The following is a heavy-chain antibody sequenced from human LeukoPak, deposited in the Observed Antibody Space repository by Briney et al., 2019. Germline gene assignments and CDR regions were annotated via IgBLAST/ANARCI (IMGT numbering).Heavy chain of an antibody. D-gene: IGHD3-16*02. V-gene: IGHV1-2*02. Sequence: ASLNVSCKASGYTFTGYYMHWVRQAPGQGLEWMGWINVNTGGTNYAQKFQGRVVMTTDTSIKTVYMELSRLRSDDTAVYYCAHGNYLYLYYYMDVWGEGATVTVSS. CDR3: AHGNYLYLYYYMDV. CDR2: INVNTGGT. CDR1: GYTFTGYY. J-gene: IGHJ6*03.